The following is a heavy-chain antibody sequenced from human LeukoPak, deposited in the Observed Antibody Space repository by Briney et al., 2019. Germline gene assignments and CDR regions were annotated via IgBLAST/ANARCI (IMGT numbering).Heavy chain of an antibody. Sequence: ASVKVSCKASNYTFTDYGISWVRQAPGQGLEWMGWISTYKGNTNYAQKLQGRVTLTTDTSTSTAYMELSRLRSDDTAVYYCARDGPVYGSGKTTYYYMDVWGKGTTVTISS. CDR3: ARDGPVYGSGKTTYYYMDV. D-gene: IGHD3-10*01. CDR1: NYTFTDYG. V-gene: IGHV1-18*01. J-gene: IGHJ6*03. CDR2: ISTYKGNT.